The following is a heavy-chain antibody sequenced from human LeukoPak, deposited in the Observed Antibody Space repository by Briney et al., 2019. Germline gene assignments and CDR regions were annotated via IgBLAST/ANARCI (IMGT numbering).Heavy chain of an antibody. V-gene: IGHV3-23*01. CDR3: ARGGIMITFGGVIAPFDY. J-gene: IGHJ4*02. Sequence: TGGSLRLSCAASGFTFSSYAMSWVRQAPGKGLEWVSAISGSGGSTYYADSVKGRFTISRDNSKNTLYLQMNSLRAEDTAVYYCARGGIMITFGGVIAPFDYWGQGTLVTVSS. D-gene: IGHD3-16*02. CDR1: GFTFSSYA. CDR2: ISGSGGST.